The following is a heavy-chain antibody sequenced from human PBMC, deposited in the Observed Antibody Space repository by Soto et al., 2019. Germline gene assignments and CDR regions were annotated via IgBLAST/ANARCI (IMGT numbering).Heavy chain of an antibody. CDR2: IYYSWSS. D-gene: IGHD4-17*01. J-gene: IGHJ4*02. Sequence: QVQLQESGPGLVKPSETLSLTCTVSGGSISSFYWSWIRQPPGKGLEWIGYIYYSWSSNHNPSLKSRVTISVDTSKNQFALKLTSVTAADTAIYYCARTLTTLTTPYFDYWGRGTLVTVSS. V-gene: IGHV4-59*01. CDR1: GGSISSFY. CDR3: ARTLTTLTTPYFDY.